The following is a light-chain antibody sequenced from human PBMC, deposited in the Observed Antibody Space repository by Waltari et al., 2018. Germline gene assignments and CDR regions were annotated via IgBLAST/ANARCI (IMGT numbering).Light chain of an antibody. CDR3: QKYDFLPAT. J-gene: IGKJ1*01. Sequence: EIVLTQSPGTLSLSPGARATLSCRASQGVGKCLAWYQQRPGQAPRLLLYHTSIRATGIPDRFSGSGYGTDFSLTISRLGPEDFAVYYCQKYDFLPATFGQGTTVEIK. V-gene: IGKV3-20*01. CDR1: QGVGKC. CDR2: HTS.